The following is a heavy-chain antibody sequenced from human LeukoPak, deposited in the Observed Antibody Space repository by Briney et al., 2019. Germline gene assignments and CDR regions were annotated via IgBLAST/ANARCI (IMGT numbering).Heavy chain of an antibody. CDR1: GVSISNYY. Sequence: SSETLSLTCTVSGVSISNYYWSWIRQPPGKGLEWIGYIYYSGRTNYNPSLKSRVTISVDTPKNQFSLKLSSVTAADTAVYYCAREAALGFDYWGQGTLVTVSS. CDR2: IYYSGRT. CDR3: AREAALGFDY. J-gene: IGHJ4*02. V-gene: IGHV4-59*01.